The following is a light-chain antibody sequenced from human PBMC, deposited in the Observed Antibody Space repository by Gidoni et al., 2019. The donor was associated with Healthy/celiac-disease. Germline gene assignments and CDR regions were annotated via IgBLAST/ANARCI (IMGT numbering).Light chain of an antibody. CDR2: GKN. V-gene: IGLV3-19*01. Sequence: SSELTQDPAVSVALGQTVRITCQGDSLRSYYASWDQQKPGQAPVLVIYGKNNRPSGIPDRFSGSSSGNTASLTITGAQAEDEADYYCSSRDSSGNHYVFGTGTKVTVL. J-gene: IGLJ1*01. CDR3: SSRDSSGNHYV. CDR1: SLRSYY.